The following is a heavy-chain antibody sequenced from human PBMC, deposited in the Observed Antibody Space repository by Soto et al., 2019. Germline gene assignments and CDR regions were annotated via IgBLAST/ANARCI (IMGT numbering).Heavy chain of an antibody. Sequence: SGPTLVNPTETLTLTCTVSGFSLSNARMGVSWISQPPGKALEWLAHIFSNDEKSYSTSLKSRLTISKDTSKSQVVLTMTNMDPVDTATYYCARTNLYYYGMDVWGQGTTVTVSS. CDR2: IFSNDEK. D-gene: IGHD2-8*01. V-gene: IGHV2-26*01. CDR1: GFSLSNARMG. CDR3: ARTNLYYYGMDV. J-gene: IGHJ6*02.